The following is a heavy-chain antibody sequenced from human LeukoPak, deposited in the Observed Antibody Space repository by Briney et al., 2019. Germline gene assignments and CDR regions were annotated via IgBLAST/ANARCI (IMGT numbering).Heavy chain of an antibody. J-gene: IGHJ6*03. CDR1: GYTFTGYY. CDR3: ARGVIVVVPQGVHSHYYYYMDV. D-gene: IGHD3-22*01. Sequence: ASVKVSCKASGYTFTGYYMHWVRQAPGQGLEWMGWISGYNGNTNYAQKLQGRVTMTTDTSTSTAYMELRSLRSDDAAVYYCARGVIVVVPQGVHSHYYYYMDVWGKGTTVTVSS. CDR2: ISGYNGNT. V-gene: IGHV1-18*04.